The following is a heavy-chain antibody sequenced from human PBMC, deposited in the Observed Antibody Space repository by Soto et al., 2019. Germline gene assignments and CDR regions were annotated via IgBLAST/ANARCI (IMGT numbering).Heavy chain of an antibody. CDR2: IYHSGST. Sequence: SETLSLTCTVSGGSISSSSYSWSWIRQPPGKGLEWIGYIYHSGSTYYNPSLKSRVTISVDRSKNQFSLKLSSVTAADTAVYYCAREEMVRGNYYFDYWGQGTLVTVSS. D-gene: IGHD3-10*01. J-gene: IGHJ4*02. CDR3: AREEMVRGNYYFDY. V-gene: IGHV4-30-2*01. CDR1: GGSISSSSYS.